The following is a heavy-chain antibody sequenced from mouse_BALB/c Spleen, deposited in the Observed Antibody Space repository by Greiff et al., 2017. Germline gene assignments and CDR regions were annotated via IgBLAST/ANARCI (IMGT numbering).Heavy chain of an antibody. D-gene: IGHD1-1*01. Sequence: EVKLVESGGGLVQPGGSRKLSCAASGFTFSSFGMHWVRQAPEKGLEWVAYISSGSSTIYYADTVKGRFTISRDNPKNTLFLQMTSLRSEDTAMYYCARSYYYYGSSYDYYAMDDWGQGTSVTVSS. CDR2: ISSGSSTI. V-gene: IGHV5-17*02. CDR3: ARSYYYYGSSYDYYAMDD. CDR1: GFTFSSFG. J-gene: IGHJ4*01.